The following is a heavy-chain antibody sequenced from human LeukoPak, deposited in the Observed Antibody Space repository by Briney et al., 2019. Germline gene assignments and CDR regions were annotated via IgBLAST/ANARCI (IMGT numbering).Heavy chain of an antibody. V-gene: IGHV3-73*01. Sequence: GGSLSLSFAASGFTFSGSAMHWVRQASGKGLEWVGRIRSKPNSYATAYAASVKGRFTISRDDSKNTAYLQMNSLKTEDTAVYYCTSPYCSDGVCYPGYWGQGTRVTVSS. CDR1: GFTFSGSA. J-gene: IGHJ4*02. CDR2: IRSKPNSYAT. CDR3: TSPYCSDGVCYPGY. D-gene: IGHD2-8*01.